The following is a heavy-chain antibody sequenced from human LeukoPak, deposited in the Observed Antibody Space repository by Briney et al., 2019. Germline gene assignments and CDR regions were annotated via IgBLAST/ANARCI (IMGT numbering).Heavy chain of an antibody. V-gene: IGHV4-34*01. J-gene: IGHJ5*02. CDR3: ARWGIAAAGTWFDP. D-gene: IGHD6-13*01. Sequence: SETLSLTCAVYGGSFSGYYWSWIRQPPGKGLEWIGEINHSGSTNYNPSLQSRVTISVDTSKNQFSLKLSSVTAADTAVYYCARWGIAAAGTWFDPWGQGTLVTVSS. CDR2: INHSGST. CDR1: GGSFSGYY.